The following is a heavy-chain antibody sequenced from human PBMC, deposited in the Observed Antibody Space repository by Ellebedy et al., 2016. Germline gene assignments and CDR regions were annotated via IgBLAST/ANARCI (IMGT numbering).Heavy chain of an antibody. V-gene: IGHV3-9*01. CDR3: ARDRSEYSHGYGFVDY. CDR1: GFTFADYA. CDR2: ISWNSGSI. D-gene: IGHD3-22*01. Sequence: GGSLRLSCAASGFTFADYAMHWVRQAPGKGLEWVSGISWNSGSIGYADSVKGRFTISRDNAKNSLYLQMNSLRAEDTAVYYCARDRSEYSHGYGFVDYWGQGTLVTVSS. J-gene: IGHJ4*02.